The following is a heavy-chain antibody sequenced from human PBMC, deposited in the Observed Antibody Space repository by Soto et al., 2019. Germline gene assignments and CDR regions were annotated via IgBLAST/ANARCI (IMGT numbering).Heavy chain of an antibody. CDR2: ISSNGGST. CDR3: AREGSRGYSYGYGVLDD. CDR1: GFTFSSYA. J-gene: IGHJ4*02. V-gene: IGHV3-64*02. D-gene: IGHD5-18*01. Sequence: GGSLRLSCAASGFTFSSYAMHWVRQAPGKGLEYVSAISSNGGSTYYADSVKGGFTISRDNSKNTLYLQMGSLRAEDMAVYYCAREGSRGYSYGYGVLDDWGQGTLVTVAS.